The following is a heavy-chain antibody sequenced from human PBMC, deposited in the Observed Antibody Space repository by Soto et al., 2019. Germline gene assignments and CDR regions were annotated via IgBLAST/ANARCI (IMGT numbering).Heavy chain of an antibody. CDR3: ARGSIAGRRRLGY. D-gene: IGHD6-6*01. J-gene: IGHJ4*02. CDR2: INHSGST. Sequence: QVQLQQWGAGLLKPSETLSLTCAVYGGSFSGYYWSWIRQPPGKGLEWIGEINHSGSTNYNPSLRSRVPISVDTSKNQCSRKLSSVTAADTSVYYCARGSIAGRRRLGYWGQGTLVTVSS. CDR1: GGSFSGYY. V-gene: IGHV4-34*01.